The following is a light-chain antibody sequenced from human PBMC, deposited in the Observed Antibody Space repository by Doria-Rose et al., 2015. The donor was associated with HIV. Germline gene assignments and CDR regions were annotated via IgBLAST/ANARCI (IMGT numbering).Light chain of an antibody. CDR1: SSDVGTYNY. V-gene: IGLV2-14*01. CDR3: SSYTSSSTLEV. J-gene: IGLJ2*01. CDR2: EVS. Sequence: ASVSGSPGQSITISCTGTSSDVGTYNYVSWYQQHPGKAPKLMIFEVSNRPSGVSNRFSGSKSGNTASLTISGLQAEDEADYYCSSYTSSSTLEVFGGGTKLTVL.